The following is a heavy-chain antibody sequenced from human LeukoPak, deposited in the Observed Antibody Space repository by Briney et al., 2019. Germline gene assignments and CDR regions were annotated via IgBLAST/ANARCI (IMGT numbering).Heavy chain of an antibody. CDR3: ARDGRLKDGSGSSYGMDV. V-gene: IGHV4-38-2*02. Sequence: SETLSLTCTVSGYSISSGYYWGWIRQPPGKGLEWIGSIYHSGSTYYNPSLKSRVTISVDTSKNQFSLKLSSVTAADTAVYYCARDGRLKDGSGSSYGMDVWGQGTTVTVSS. D-gene: IGHD3-10*01. CDR1: GYSISSGYY. J-gene: IGHJ6*02. CDR2: IYHSGST.